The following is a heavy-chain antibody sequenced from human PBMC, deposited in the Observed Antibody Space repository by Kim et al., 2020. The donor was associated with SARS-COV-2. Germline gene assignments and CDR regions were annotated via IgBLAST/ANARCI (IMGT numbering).Heavy chain of an antibody. Sequence: GGSLRLSCAASGFTFSSYSMNWVRQAPGKGLEWVSSISSSSSYIYYADSVKVRFTISRDNAKNSLYLQMNSLRAEDTAVYYCARDGTGYYRTYYYYGMDVWGQGTTVTVSS. J-gene: IGHJ6*02. D-gene: IGHD3-9*01. CDR1: GFTFSSYS. CDR3: ARDGTGYYRTYYYYGMDV. CDR2: ISSSSSYI. V-gene: IGHV3-21*01.